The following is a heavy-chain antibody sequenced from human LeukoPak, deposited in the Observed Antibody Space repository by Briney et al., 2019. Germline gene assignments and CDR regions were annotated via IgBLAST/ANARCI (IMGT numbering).Heavy chain of an antibody. V-gene: IGHV4-4*02. Sequence: SGTLSLTCAVSGGSISSSNWWSWVRQPPGKGLEWIGEIYHSGSTNYNPSLKSRVTISVDKSKNQFSLKLSSVTAADTAVYYCARGEGVSYYDFWSGFVDAFDIWGQGTMVTVSS. D-gene: IGHD3-3*01. J-gene: IGHJ3*02. CDR2: IYHSGST. CDR3: ARGEGVSYYDFWSGFVDAFDI. CDR1: GGSISSSNW.